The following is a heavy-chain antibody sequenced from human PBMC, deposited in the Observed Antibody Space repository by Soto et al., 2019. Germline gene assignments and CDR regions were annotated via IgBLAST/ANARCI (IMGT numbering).Heavy chain of an antibody. J-gene: IGHJ4*02. V-gene: IGHV1-69*13. CDR2: IIPIFGTA. D-gene: IGHD3-22*01. CDR3: ARDRGKTYYDSSGYRLDY. Sequence: SVKVSCKASGGTFSSYAISWVRQAPGQGLEWMGGIIPIFGTANYAQKFQGRVTITADESTSTAYMELSSLRSEDTAVYYCARDRGKTYYDSSGYRLDYWGQGTLVTVSS. CDR1: GGTFSSYA.